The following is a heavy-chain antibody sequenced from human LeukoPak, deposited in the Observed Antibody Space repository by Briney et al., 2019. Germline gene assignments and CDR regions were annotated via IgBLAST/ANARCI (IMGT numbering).Heavy chain of an antibody. CDR2: VFHSGNT. CDR1: GYSISSTYY. CDR3: ARPPGIAAAWFDP. Sequence: SETLSLTCTVSGYSISSTYYWGWIRQPPGKGLEWVGSVFHSGNTYYNPSLKSRLTISADTSKNQFSLTLTSVTATDTAIYYCARPPGIAAAWFDPWGQGTLVTVSS. V-gene: IGHV4-38-2*02. D-gene: IGHD6-13*01. J-gene: IGHJ5*02.